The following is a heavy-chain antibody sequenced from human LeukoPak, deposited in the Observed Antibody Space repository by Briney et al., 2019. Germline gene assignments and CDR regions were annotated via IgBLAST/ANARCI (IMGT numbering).Heavy chain of an antibody. CDR3: ARDRLTNDAFDI. D-gene: IGHD2-8*01. J-gene: IGHJ3*02. V-gene: IGHV3-74*01. CDR2: INSDGSGT. Sequence: GGSLRLSCAASGFTFNSYWMHWVRQAPGKGLVWVSRINSDGSGTSDANFVKGRFTISRDNSKNTLYLQMNSLRAEDTAMYYCARDRLTNDAFDIWGQGTMVTVSS. CDR1: GFTFNSYW.